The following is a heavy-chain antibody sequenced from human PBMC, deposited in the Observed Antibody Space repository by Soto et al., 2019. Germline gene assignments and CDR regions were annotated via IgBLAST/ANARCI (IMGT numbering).Heavy chain of an antibody. V-gene: IGHV3-30-3*01. J-gene: IGHJ4*02. CDR2: MSYDGSNK. CDR1: GFTFSSYA. D-gene: IGHD2-2*01. Sequence: PGGSLRLSCAASGFTFSSYAVHWVRQAPGKGLEWVAVMSYDGSNKYYADSVKGRFTISSDNSKNTLYLQMNSLGTEDTAVYYCARGYCSRPSCSNFDCWGQGTLVTVS. CDR3: ARGYCSRPSCSNFDC.